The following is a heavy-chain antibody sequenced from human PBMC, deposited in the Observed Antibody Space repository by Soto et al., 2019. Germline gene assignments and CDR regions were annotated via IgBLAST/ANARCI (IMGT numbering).Heavy chain of an antibody. CDR3: AAIPTIFGVVTRTDYYYGMDV. J-gene: IGHJ6*02. D-gene: IGHD3-3*01. CDR1: GFTFSSYA. CDR2: ISYDGSNK. V-gene: IGHV3-30-3*01. Sequence: QVQLVESGGGVVQPGRSLRLSCAASGFTFSSYAMHWVRQAPGKGLEWVAVISYDGSNKYYADSVKGRFTISRDNAKNSLYLQMNSLRAEDTAVYYCAAIPTIFGVVTRTDYYYGMDVWGQGTTVTVSS.